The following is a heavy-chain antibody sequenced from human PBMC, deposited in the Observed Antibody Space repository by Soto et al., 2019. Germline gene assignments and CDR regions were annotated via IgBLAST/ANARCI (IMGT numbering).Heavy chain of an antibody. CDR3: TTLSITIFGVVLMDV. J-gene: IGHJ6*02. CDR2: IKSKTDGGTT. D-gene: IGHD3-3*01. V-gene: IGHV3-15*07. Sequence: GGSLRLSCAAPGFTFSKAWMNWVRQAPGEGLEGVGRIKSKTDGGTTDYAAPVKGRFTISRDDLKNTLYLQMNSLKTEDTAVYYCTTLSITIFGVVLMDVWGQGTTVTVSS. CDR1: GFTFSKAW.